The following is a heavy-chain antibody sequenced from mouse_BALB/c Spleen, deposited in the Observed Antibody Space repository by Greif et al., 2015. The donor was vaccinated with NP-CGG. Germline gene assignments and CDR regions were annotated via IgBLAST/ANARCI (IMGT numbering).Heavy chain of an antibody. CDR2: ISSGSSTI. V-gene: IGHV5-17*02. D-gene: IGHD2-3*01. CDR1: GFTFSSFG. J-gene: IGHJ4*01. CDR3: ARRGYDGYYDAMDY. Sequence: EVMLVESGGGLVQPGGSRKLSCAASGFTFSSFGMHWVRQAPEKGLEWVAYISSGSSTIYYAGTVKGRFTISRDNPKNTLFLQMTSLRSEDTAMYYCARRGYDGYYDAMDYWGQGTSVTVSS.